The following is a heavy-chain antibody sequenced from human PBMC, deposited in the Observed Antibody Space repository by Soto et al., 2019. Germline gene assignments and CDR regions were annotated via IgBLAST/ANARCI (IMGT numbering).Heavy chain of an antibody. Sequence: SVKVSCKASGGTFSSYTISWVRQAPGQGLEWMGRIIPILGIANYAQKFQGRVTITADKSTSTAYVELSSLRSEDTAVYYCARRSQCSGYDDDAFDIWGQGTMVTVSS. J-gene: IGHJ3*02. CDR3: ARRSQCSGYDDDAFDI. V-gene: IGHV1-69*02. CDR1: GGTFSSYT. D-gene: IGHD5-12*01. CDR2: IIPILGIA.